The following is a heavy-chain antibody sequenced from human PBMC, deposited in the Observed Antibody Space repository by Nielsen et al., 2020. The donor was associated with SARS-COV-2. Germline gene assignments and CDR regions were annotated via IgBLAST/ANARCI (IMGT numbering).Heavy chain of an antibody. CDR1: GFTFSSYS. V-gene: IGHV3-21*01. J-gene: IGHJ4*02. Sequence: GESLKISCAASGFTFSSYSMNWVRQAPGKGLEWVSSISSSSSYIYYADSVKGRFTISRDNAKNSLYLQMSSLRAEDTAVYYCARLGTAAGLDYWGQGTLVTVSS. CDR3: ARLGTAAGLDY. CDR2: ISSSSSYI. D-gene: IGHD6-13*01.